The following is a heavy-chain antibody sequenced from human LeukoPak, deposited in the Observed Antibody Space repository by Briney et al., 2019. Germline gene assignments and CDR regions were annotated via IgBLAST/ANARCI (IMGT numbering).Heavy chain of an antibody. CDR1: GFTFSSYG. CDR2: ISYDGSNK. Sequence: PGGSLRLSCAASGFTFSSYGMHWVRQAPGKGLEWVAVISYDGSNKYYADSVKGRFTISRDNSKNTLYLQMNSLRAEDTAVYYCAKTKVRGSGSYYRNYYLDYWGQGTLVTVSS. V-gene: IGHV3-30*18. J-gene: IGHJ4*02. CDR3: AKTKVRGSGSYYRNYYLDY. D-gene: IGHD3-10*01.